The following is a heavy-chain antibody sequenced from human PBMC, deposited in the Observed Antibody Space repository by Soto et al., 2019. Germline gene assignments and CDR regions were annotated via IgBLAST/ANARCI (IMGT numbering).Heavy chain of an antibody. CDR3: ARASQRGYSYGHFDY. Sequence: QVQLQESGPGLVKPSQTLSLTCTVSGGSISSGGYYWSWIRQHPGKGLEWIGYIYYSGSTYYNPSLQSRVTISVDTAKNQLSLKLSSVTAADTAVYYCARASQRGYSYGHFDYWGQGTLVTVSS. J-gene: IGHJ4*02. CDR1: GGSISSGGYY. V-gene: IGHV4-31*03. CDR2: IYYSGST. D-gene: IGHD5-18*01.